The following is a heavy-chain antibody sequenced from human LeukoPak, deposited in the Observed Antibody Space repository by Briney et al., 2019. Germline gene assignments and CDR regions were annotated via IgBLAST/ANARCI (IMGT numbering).Heavy chain of an antibody. J-gene: IGHJ5*02. V-gene: IGHV4-38-2*02. D-gene: IGHD1-26*01. CDR1: GYSISSDYF. CDR2: IYYSGST. Sequence: SETLTLTCTVSGYSISSDYFWGWIRPPPGKGLEWIGSIYYSGSTHYNPSLKRRVTISVDTYKNPFSRKQSSVTDAETAVYFCARYSYVFPWELLDDQSFGIWFVPWGQGTLVTVSS. CDR3: ARYSYVFPWELLDDQSFGIWFVP.